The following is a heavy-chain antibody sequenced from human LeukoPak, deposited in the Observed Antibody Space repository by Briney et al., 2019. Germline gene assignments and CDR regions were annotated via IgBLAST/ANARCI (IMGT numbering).Heavy chain of an antibody. J-gene: IGHJ4*02. V-gene: IGHV3-9*01. D-gene: IGHD6-13*01. CDR3: AKVRYSSSWYGYYFDY. CDR2: ISWNSGSI. CDR1: GFTFDDYA. Sequence: GGSLRLSCAASGFTFDDYAMHWVRQAPGNGLEWVSGISWNSGSIGYADSVKGRFTISRDNAKNSLCLQMNSLRAEDTALYYCAKVRYSSSWYGYYFDYWGQGTLVTVSS.